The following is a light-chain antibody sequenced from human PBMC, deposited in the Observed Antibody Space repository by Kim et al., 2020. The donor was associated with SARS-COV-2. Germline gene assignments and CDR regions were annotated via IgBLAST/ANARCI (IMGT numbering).Light chain of an antibody. CDR1: DSNIGDNY. J-gene: IGLJ2*01. CDR3: ATWDTGLRGGV. Sequence: GEKVTVSGSGSDSNIGDNYVFWYQPFPGTAPKLLIYDNSQRPSAIPDRFSASKSGTSATLDITGLQTGDEADYYCATWDTGLRGGVFGGGTQLTVL. CDR2: DNS. V-gene: IGLV1-51*01.